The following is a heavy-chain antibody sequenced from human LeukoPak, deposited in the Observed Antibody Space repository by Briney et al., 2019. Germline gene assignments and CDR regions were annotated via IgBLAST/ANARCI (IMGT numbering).Heavy chain of an antibody. CDR1: GFTFSSYW. D-gene: IGHD3-10*01. CDR3: ARAGVGGLWFGEEHDY. V-gene: IGHV4-34*01. Sequence: GSLRLSCAASGFTFSSYWMSWVRQAPGKGLEWIGEINHSGSTNYNPSLKSRVTISVDTSKNQFSLKLSSVTAADTAVYYCARAGVGGLWFGEEHDYWGQGTLVTVSS. J-gene: IGHJ4*02. CDR2: INHSGST.